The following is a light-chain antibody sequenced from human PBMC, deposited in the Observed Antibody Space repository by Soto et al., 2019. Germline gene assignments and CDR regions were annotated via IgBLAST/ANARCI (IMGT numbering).Light chain of an antibody. J-gene: IGLJ2*01. Sequence: QAVVTQPPSASGSPGQSVTISCTGTSSDVGGYNFVSWYQQHPGKAPKLMIYEVSERPSGVPDRFSGSKSGNTASLTVSGLQAEDEADYYCSSYAGSNIVVFGGGIKVTVL. CDR1: SSDVGGYNF. CDR3: SSYAGSNIVV. CDR2: EVS. V-gene: IGLV2-8*01.